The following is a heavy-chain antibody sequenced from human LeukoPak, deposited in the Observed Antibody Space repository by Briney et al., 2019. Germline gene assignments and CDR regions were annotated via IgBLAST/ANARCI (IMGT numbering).Heavy chain of an antibody. Sequence: AGGSLRLSCAASGFTFSRYGMHWVRQAPGQGLEWVAFIRYDGSNKYYADSVKGRFTISRDNSKNTLYLQMNSLRAEDTAVYYCARPARLYCSGGSCYAGYYGMDVWGQGTTVTVSS. CDR2: IRYDGSNK. V-gene: IGHV3-30*02. CDR3: ARPARLYCSGGSCYAGYYGMDV. D-gene: IGHD2-15*01. J-gene: IGHJ6*02. CDR1: GFTFSRYG.